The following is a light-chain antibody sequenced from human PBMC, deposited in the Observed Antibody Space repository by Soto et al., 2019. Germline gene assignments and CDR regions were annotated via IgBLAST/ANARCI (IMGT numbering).Light chain of an antibody. V-gene: IGKV4-1*01. CDR1: QSVLYSSNNKNY. CDR3: QQYYSTLTWT. Sequence: DIVMTQSPDSLAVSLGERATINCKSSQSVLYSSNNKNYLAWYQQKPGQPPKLLIYWASTRESGVPDRFSGSGSGTDFTLTISSLQAEDXAXYYCQQYYSTLTWTFGQGTKVEIK. CDR2: WAS. J-gene: IGKJ1*01.